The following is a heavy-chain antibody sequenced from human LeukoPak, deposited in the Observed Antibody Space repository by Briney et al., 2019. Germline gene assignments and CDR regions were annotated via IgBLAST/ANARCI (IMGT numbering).Heavy chain of an antibody. CDR2: IYPGDSDT. Sequence: EAPEDSRKGSGYKLTSYWIGLGRPMPGKRLGWVGIIYPGDSDTRYSPSFQGQVTISADKSISTAYLQWSSLKASDTAMYYCARGDHIAVTYYLDYWGQGTLVTVSS. CDR1: GYKLTSYW. CDR3: ARGDHIAVTYYLDY. V-gene: IGHV5-51*01. J-gene: IGHJ4*02. D-gene: IGHD6-19*01.